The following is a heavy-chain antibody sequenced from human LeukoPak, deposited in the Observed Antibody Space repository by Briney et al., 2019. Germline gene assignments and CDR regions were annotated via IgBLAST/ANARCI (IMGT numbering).Heavy chain of an antibody. CDR3: ARGLTYYFDSSGCFVTDAFDI. J-gene: IGHJ3*02. CDR2: IYYSGST. V-gene: IGHV4-59*01. D-gene: IGHD3-22*01. CDR1: GGSISSYY. Sequence: SETLSLTCTVSGGSISSYYWSWIRQPPGKGLEWIGYIYYSGSTNYNPSLKSRVTISVDTSKNQFSLKLTSVTAADTAVYYCARGLTYYFDSSGCFVTDAFDIWGQGTMVTVSS.